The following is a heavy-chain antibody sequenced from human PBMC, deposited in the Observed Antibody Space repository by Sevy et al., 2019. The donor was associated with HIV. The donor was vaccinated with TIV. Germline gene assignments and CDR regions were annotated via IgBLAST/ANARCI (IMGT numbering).Heavy chain of an antibody. J-gene: IGHJ6*02. Sequence: GGSLRLSCAASGFTFSSYAMSWVRQAPGKGLEWVSAISGSGGSTYYADSVKGRFTISRDNSKNTLYLQRNSLRAEDTAVYYCAKEERRRTWIQLWTYYYGMDVWVQGTTVTVSS. CDR3: AKEERRRTWIQLWTYYYGMDV. D-gene: IGHD5-18*01. CDR2: ISGSGGST. CDR1: GFTFSSYA. V-gene: IGHV3-23*01.